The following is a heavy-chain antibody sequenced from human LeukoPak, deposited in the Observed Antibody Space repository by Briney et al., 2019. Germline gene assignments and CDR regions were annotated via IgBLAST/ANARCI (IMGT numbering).Heavy chain of an antibody. D-gene: IGHD2-2*01. J-gene: IGHJ6*02. CDR2: IYSGGST. CDR1: GFTVSSNY. V-gene: IGHV3-66*01. CDR3: ASLIVVVPAARASDYYGVDV. Sequence: GGSLRLSCAASGFTVSSNYMSWVRQAPGKGLEWVSVIYSGGSTYYADSVKGRFTISRDNSKNTLYLQMNSLRAEDTAVYYCASLIVVVPAARASDYYGVDVWGQGTTVTVSS.